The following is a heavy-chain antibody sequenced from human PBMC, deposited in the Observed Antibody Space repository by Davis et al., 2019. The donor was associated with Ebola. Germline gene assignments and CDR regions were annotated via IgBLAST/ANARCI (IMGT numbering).Heavy chain of an antibody. V-gene: IGHV4-34*01. CDR2: INQNGGT. Sequence: SETLSLTCGVYGGSDSGYFRTWIRQPPGKGLEWIGEINQNGGTKYNPSLQSRVTISVDTSKNQFSLTLSSVTAADTAAYYCALGFCTRTSCLADYWGQGTLVTV. J-gene: IGHJ4*02. D-gene: IGHD2-2*01. CDR3: ALGFCTRTSCLADY. CDR1: GGSDSGYF.